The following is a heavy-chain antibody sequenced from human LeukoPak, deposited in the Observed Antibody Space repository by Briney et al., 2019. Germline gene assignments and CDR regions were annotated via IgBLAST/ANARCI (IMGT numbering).Heavy chain of an antibody. D-gene: IGHD3-10*01. V-gene: IGHV4-59*08. CDR3: AKHDRKDSGNYYADY. J-gene: IGHJ4*02. CDR1: GGFISSYY. CDR2: IYYTGST. Sequence: SETLSLTCTVSGGFISSYYWSWIRQPPGKGLEWIGYIYYTGSTRYNPSLKSRVTISVDTSKNQFSLKLSSVTAADTAVYYCAKHDRKDSGNYYADYWGQGTLVTVSS.